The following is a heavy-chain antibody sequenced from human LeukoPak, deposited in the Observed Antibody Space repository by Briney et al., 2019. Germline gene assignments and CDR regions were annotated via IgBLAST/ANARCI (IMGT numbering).Heavy chain of an antibody. CDR2: IHTSGST. CDR1: GGSISGYF. V-gene: IGHV4-4*07. Sequence: SEILSLTCTVSGGSISGYFWSWIRQPAGKGLEWIGRIHTSGSTNYNPSLKSRLTMSVDTSRNQFSLRLSSVTAADTAVYYCARHGTISSESYFDYWGQGALVTVSS. D-gene: IGHD1-14*01. CDR3: ARHGTISSESYFDY. J-gene: IGHJ4*02.